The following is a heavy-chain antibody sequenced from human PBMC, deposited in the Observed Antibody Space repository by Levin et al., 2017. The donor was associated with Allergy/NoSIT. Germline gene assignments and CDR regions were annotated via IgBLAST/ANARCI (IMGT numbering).Heavy chain of an antibody. CDR3: AREDLDYSSSADSFDI. CDR1: GFNFNSYE. Sequence: GGSLRLSCAASGFNFNSYEMNWVRQAPGKGLEWLSYISSSGNTIYYADSVKGRFTISRDNAKSSVYLQMNSLRVEDTALYYCAREDLDYSSSADSFDIWGQGTTVTVSS. J-gene: IGHJ3*02. CDR2: ISSSGNTI. D-gene: IGHD6-19*01. V-gene: IGHV3-48*03.